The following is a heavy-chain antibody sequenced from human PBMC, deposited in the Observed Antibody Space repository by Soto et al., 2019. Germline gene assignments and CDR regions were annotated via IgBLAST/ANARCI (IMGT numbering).Heavy chain of an antibody. D-gene: IGHD6-13*01. Sequence: PGGSLRLSCAVSGLTFSSSAMSWVRQAPGKGLEWVSVISNSGSATDYADSVKGRFTNSRDNSKNTLLLQMNSLRAEDTAVYYCAKKEGTAPGINYWGQGTLVTVSS. V-gene: IGHV3-23*01. J-gene: IGHJ4*02. CDR2: ISNSGSAT. CDR1: GLTFSSSA. CDR3: AKKEGTAPGINY.